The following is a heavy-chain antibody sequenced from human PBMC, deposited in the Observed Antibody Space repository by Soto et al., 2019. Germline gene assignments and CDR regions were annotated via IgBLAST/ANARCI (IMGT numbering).Heavy chain of an antibody. D-gene: IGHD2-8*01. CDR1: GGSISSYY. V-gene: IGHV4-59*08. CDR3: ARHGQPCLDGVCNSYFYYMNV. J-gene: IGHJ6*03. CDR2: IYYSGGI. Sequence: PSETLSLTCTVSGGSISSYYWSWIRQPPGKGLEWIGHIYYSGGINYNPSLKSRVTISVDTSNNQFSLKLSSVTAADTAVYYCARHGQPCLDGVCNSYFYYMNVWGKGTTVTVSS.